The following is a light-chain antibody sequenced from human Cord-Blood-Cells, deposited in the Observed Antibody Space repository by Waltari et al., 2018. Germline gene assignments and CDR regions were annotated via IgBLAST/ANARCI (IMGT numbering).Light chain of an antibody. V-gene: IGKV1-5*01. CDR3: QQYNSYLYT. CDR2: DAS. CDR1: QSISSW. J-gene: IGKJ2*01. Sequence: DIQMTQSPSTLSASLGDSVTITCRASQSISSWLAWYQQKPGKAPKLLIYDASSLESGVPSRFSGSGSGTEFTLTISSLQPDDFATYYCQQYNSYLYTFGQGTKLEIK.